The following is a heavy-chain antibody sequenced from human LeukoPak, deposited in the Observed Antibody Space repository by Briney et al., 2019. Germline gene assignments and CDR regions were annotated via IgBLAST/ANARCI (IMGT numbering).Heavy chain of an antibody. CDR2: ISSSGTT. D-gene: IGHD6-13*01. V-gene: IGHV4-59*01. Sequence: SDTLPLTCTVSSGSISSSYWAWIRQSPGKGLESIGYISSSGTTNYNPSFESRVTISVDTSKNQFSLKLRSVTAADTAVYYCATEGYASNWYPDWGQGILVTVSS. CDR3: ATEGYASNWYPD. J-gene: IGHJ4*02. CDR1: SGSISSSY.